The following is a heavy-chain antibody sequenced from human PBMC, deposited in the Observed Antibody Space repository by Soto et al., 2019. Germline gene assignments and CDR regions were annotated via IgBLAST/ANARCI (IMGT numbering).Heavy chain of an antibody. D-gene: IGHD2-15*01. Sequence: EVQLVESGGGLVQPGRSLRLSCAASGFTFDDYAMHWVRQAPGKGLEWVSGISWNSGSIGYADSVKGRFTISRDNAKNSLYLQMNSLRAEDTALYYCAKDKKRCSGGSCYGAYYYYGMDVWGQGTTVTVSS. V-gene: IGHV3-9*01. CDR2: ISWNSGSI. CDR3: AKDKKRCSGGSCYGAYYYYGMDV. J-gene: IGHJ6*02. CDR1: GFTFDDYA.